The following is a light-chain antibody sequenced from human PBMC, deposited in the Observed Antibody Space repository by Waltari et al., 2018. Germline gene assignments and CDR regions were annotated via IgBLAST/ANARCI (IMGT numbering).Light chain of an antibody. Sequence: QSALSQPRSVSGSPGQSVSISCTGTRRVVGGYNYLSWYRQHPGKAPTMIIFDVNKRPSGVPDRFSGSKSGNTASLTISGLQAEDEADYYCCSYAGTSSLTFGGGTQLTVL. J-gene: IGLJ2*01. V-gene: IGLV2-11*01. CDR3: CSYAGTSSLT. CDR1: RRVVGGYNY. CDR2: DVN.